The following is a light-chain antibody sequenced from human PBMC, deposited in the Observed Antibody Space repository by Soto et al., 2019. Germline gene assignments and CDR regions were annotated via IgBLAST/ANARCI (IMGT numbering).Light chain of an antibody. CDR1: SSDVGGFNF. CDR2: EVT. CDR3: SSFTSYTSHSV. V-gene: IGLV2-14*03. Sequence: QSLLTQAASVSGSRGQSITISCTGTSSDVGGFNFVSWYQQHPGKAPRLMIYEVTYRPSGVSSRFSGSKYGNTASLTISGLQAEDEADYYCSSFTSYTSHSVFGTGTKVTVL. J-gene: IGLJ1*01.